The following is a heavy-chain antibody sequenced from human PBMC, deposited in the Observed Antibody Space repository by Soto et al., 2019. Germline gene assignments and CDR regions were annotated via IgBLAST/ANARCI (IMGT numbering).Heavy chain of an antibody. CDR1: GGTFSSYA. CDR3: ARDVRRYDYVWGSYRYSAGSGYGMDV. Sequence: SSVKVSCKASGGTFSSYAISWVRQAPGQGLEWMGGIIPIFGTANHAQKFQGRVTITADESTSTAYMELSSLRSEDTAVYYCARDVRRYDYVWGSYRYSAGSGYGMDVWGQGTTVTVSS. V-gene: IGHV1-69*13. CDR2: IIPIFGTA. D-gene: IGHD3-16*02. J-gene: IGHJ6*02.